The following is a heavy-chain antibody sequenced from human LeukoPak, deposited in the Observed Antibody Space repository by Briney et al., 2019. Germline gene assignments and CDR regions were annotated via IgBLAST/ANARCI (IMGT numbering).Heavy chain of an antibody. V-gene: IGHV4-38-2*02. CDR1: GYSISSGYY. J-gene: IGHJ4*02. Sequence: SETLSLTCTVSGYSISSGYYWGWIRQPPGKGLEWIGSIYHSGSTYYNPSLKSRVTISVDTSKNQFSLKLSSVTAADTAVYYSARDPYSSHFDYWGQGTLVTVSS. D-gene: IGHD6-13*01. CDR2: IYHSGST. CDR3: ARDPYSSHFDY.